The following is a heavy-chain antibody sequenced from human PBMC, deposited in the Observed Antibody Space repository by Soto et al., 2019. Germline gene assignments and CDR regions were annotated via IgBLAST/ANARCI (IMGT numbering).Heavy chain of an antibody. CDR2: ILSSSGSI. J-gene: IGHJ6*02. Sequence: GSLRLSCAASGLTFSSFSFNWVRQAPGKGLEWVSFILSSSGSIYYADSVKGRFTISRDDAKNSLFLQMSSLRADDTAVYYCARSQRNGAMDVWGQGTTVTVSS. CDR3: ARSQRNGAMDV. V-gene: IGHV3-21*01. D-gene: IGHD2-8*01. CDR1: GLTFSSFS.